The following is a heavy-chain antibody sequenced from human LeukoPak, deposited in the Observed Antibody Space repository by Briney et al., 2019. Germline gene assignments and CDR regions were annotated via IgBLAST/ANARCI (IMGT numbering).Heavy chain of an antibody. CDR1: GYTFTGYY. V-gene: IGHV1-2*02. Sequence: ASVKVSCKASGYTFTGYYMHWVRQAPGQGLEWMGWINPNSGGTNYAQKFQGRVTMTRDTSISTAYMELSRLRSDGTAVYYCAIIPKITKLRYSDYWGQGTLVTVSS. D-gene: IGHD3-22*01. CDR3: AIIPKITKLRYSDY. J-gene: IGHJ4*02. CDR2: INPNSGGT.